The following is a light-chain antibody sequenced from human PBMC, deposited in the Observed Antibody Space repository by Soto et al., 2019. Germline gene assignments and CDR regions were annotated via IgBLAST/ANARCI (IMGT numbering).Light chain of an antibody. CDR1: NIGGKS. Sequence: SYELAQPPTVSVAPGQTARITCGADNIGGKSVHWYQQKTGQAPVLVVYDIRDRPSGIPERFSGSNSGNTATLTISRVEAGDEADYYCQVWDSSSDHYVFGTGTKVTVL. CDR2: DIR. J-gene: IGLJ1*01. CDR3: QVWDSSSDHYV. V-gene: IGLV3-21*02.